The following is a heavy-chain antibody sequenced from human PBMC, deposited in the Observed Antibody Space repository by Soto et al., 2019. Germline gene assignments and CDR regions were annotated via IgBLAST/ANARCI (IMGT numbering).Heavy chain of an antibody. J-gene: IGHJ4*02. V-gene: IGHV3-23*01. Sequence: PGGSLRLSCAASGFTFNNYGMHWVRQAPGKGLEWVSAISGSGGSTYYADSVKGRFTISRDNSKNTLYLQMNSLRAEDTAVYYCAKVESRRDDYIWGSYRYSLGPPPSPDYWGQGTLVTVAS. D-gene: IGHD3-16*02. CDR3: AKVESRRDDYIWGSYRYSLGPPPSPDY. CDR2: ISGSGGST. CDR1: GFTFNNYG.